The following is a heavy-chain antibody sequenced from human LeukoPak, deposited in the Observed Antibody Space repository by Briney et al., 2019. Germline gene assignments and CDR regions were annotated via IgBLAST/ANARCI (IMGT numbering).Heavy chain of an antibody. D-gene: IGHD4-17*01. V-gene: IGHV3-23*01. CDR1: GFTFSSGA. CDR3: AKGASFGGYGDYDY. CDR2: ISGSGGTT. J-gene: IGHJ4*02. Sequence: GGSLRLSCAASGFTFSSGAMSWVRQAPGKGLEWVSAISGSGGTTYYADSVKGRFTISRDNSKNTPYLQMNSLRAEDTAGYYWAKGASFGGYGDYDYWGQGALVTVSS.